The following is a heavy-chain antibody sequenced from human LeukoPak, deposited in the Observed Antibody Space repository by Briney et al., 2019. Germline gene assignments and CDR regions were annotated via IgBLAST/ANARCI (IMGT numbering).Heavy chain of an antibody. D-gene: IGHD3-10*01. Sequence: SETLSLTCTVSGGSISSYYWSWIRQPAVKGLEWIGRIYTSGSTNYNPSLKSRVTMSVDTSKNQFSLKLSSVTAADTAVYYCARVRMVRGVITYYYYGMDVWGQGTTVTVSS. CDR1: GGSISSYY. CDR3: ARVRMVRGVITYYYYGMDV. CDR2: IYTSGST. J-gene: IGHJ6*02. V-gene: IGHV4-4*07.